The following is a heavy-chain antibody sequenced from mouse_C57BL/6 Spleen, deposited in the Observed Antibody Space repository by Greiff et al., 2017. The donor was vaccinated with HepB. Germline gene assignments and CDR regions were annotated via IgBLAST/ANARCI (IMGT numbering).Heavy chain of an antibody. CDR2: ISYDGSN. V-gene: IGHV3-6*01. CDR3: ASRYYGNYLEY. CDR1: GYSITSGYY. Sequence: DVKLQESGPGLVKPSQSLSLTCSVTGYSITSGYYWNWIRQFPGNKLEWMGYISYDGSNNYNPSLKNRISITRDTSKNQFFLKLNSVTTEDTATYYCASRYYGNYLEYWGQGITLTVSS. D-gene: IGHD2-1*01. J-gene: IGHJ2*01.